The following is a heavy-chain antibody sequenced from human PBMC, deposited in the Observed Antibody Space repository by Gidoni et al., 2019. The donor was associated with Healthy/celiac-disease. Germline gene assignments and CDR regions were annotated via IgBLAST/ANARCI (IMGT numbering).Heavy chain of an antibody. V-gene: IGHV3-23*01. CDR2: ISGSGGST. Sequence: ELQLLASGGGLVQPGGSLRLSCVASGFTFSSYARRWVGQAPGKGLEWVAGISGSGGSTYYADSAKGRFTISRDNSKNTLYLQMNSLRAEDTAVYYCAKGDDSSGYNVAFDIWGQGTMVTVSS. CDR1: GFTFSSYA. D-gene: IGHD3-22*01. CDR3: AKGDDSSGYNVAFDI. J-gene: IGHJ3*02.